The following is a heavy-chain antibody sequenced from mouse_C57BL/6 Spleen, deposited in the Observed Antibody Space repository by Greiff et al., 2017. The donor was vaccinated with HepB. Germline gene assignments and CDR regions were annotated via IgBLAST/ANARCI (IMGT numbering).Heavy chain of an antibody. J-gene: IGHJ2*01. CDR3: ARGGGSRDY. V-gene: IGHV1-61*01. CDR2: IYPSDSET. Sequence: QVQLQQPGAELVRPGSSVKLSCKASGYTFPSYWMDWVKQRPGQGLEWIGNIYPSDSETHYNQKFKDKATLTVDTSSSTAYMQLSSLTSEDSAVYYWARGGGSRDYWGEGTTLTVSS. CDR1: GYTFPSYW. D-gene: IGHD1-1*01.